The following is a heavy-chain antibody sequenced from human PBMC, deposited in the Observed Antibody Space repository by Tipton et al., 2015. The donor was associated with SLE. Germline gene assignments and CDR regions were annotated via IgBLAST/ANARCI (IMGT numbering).Heavy chain of an antibody. D-gene: IGHD3-22*01. Sequence: TLSLTCTVSGVSINSHYWAWVRQPAGKGLEWIGRIYTSGSTNYNPSLKNRVTMSVDTSKNQFSLKLTSVTAADTAVYYCARGSSGYYYGWGQGTLVTVSS. CDR2: IYTSGST. J-gene: IGHJ4*02. CDR1: GVSINSHY. V-gene: IGHV4-4*07. CDR3: ARGSSGYYYG.